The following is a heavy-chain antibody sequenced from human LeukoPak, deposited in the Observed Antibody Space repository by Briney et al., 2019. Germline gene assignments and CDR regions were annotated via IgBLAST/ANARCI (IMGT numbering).Heavy chain of an antibody. J-gene: IGHJ4*02. CDR2: INPSGGST. V-gene: IGHV1-46*02. D-gene: IGHD6-6*01. Sequence: ASVKVCCTASGYTFNNYYTHWVRQAPGQGLEWMGIINPSGGSTNYVQKFQGRVTMTRDTSTSTVYMELSSLRSEDTAVYYCAREFRFGSSKYYFDYWGEGRLVTVSS. CDR1: GYTFNNYY. CDR3: AREFRFGSSKYYFDY.